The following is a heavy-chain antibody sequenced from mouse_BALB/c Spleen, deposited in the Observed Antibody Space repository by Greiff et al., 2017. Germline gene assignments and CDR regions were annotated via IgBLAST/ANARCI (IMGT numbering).Heavy chain of an antibody. Sequence: VQLKESGAELVKPGASVKLSCTASGFNIKDTYMHWVKQRPEQGLEWIGRIDPANGNTKYDPKFQGKATITADTSSNTAYLQLSSLTSEDTAVYYCARNYDSFAYWGQGTLVTVSA. D-gene: IGHD2-4*01. CDR1: GFNIKDTY. CDR3: ARNYDSFAY. J-gene: IGHJ3*01. V-gene: IGHV14-3*02. CDR2: IDPANGNT.